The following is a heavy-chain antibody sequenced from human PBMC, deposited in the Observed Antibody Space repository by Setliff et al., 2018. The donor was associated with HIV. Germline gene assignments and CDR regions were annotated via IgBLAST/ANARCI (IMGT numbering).Heavy chain of an antibody. CDR2: IYYSGST. CDR1: GGSISDSRYY. Sequence: PSETLSLTCTVSGGSISDSRYYWGWIRQPPGKGLAWIGNIYYSGSTYYNPSLKSRVTISVDTSKNQFSLKLSSVTAADTAVYYCARGLVVVTDSDYDTNYYYYYYMDVWGKGTTVTVSS. CDR3: ARGLVVVTDSDYDTNYYYYYYMDV. D-gene: IGHD5-12*01. J-gene: IGHJ6*03. V-gene: IGHV4-39*07.